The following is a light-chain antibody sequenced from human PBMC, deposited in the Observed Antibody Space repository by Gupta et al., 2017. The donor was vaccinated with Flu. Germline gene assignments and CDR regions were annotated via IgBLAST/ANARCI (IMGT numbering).Light chain of an antibody. J-gene: IGKJ1*01. CDR3: QKYNRAPRT. Sequence: DIQLTQSPSSLSASIGDRVTITCRASQGIDAYLAWYQHRAGKVPKRLIYAASALQSGVPSRFSGSGSGTDFTLTISSLQPEDVATYYCQKYNRAPRTFGQGTKVEIK. V-gene: IGKV1-27*01. CDR2: AAS. CDR1: QGIDAY.